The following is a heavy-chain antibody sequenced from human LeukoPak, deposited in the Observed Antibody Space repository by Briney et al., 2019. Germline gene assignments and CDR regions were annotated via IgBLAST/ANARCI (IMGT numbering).Heavy chain of an antibody. Sequence: PSETLSLTCTVSGGSISSGDYYWSWIRQPPGKGLEWIGYIYYSGNTYYNPSLKSRVTISVDTSKNQFSLQLSSVTAADTAVYYCARRYSNSYFDYWGQGTLVTVSS. D-gene: IGHD4-11*01. V-gene: IGHV4-30-4*08. CDR3: ARRYSNSYFDY. CDR1: GGSISSGDYY. CDR2: IYYSGNT. J-gene: IGHJ4*02.